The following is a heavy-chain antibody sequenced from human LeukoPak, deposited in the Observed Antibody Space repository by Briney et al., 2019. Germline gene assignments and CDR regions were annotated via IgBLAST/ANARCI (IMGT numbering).Heavy chain of an antibody. CDR3: ASRLHGNYYGSGSYPYYFDY. Sequence: SVKVSCKASGGTFSSYAISWVRQAPGQGFEWMGGFIPIFGTANYAQKFQGRVMITADESTSTGYMELSSLRSEDTAVYYCASRLHGNYYGSGSYPYYFDYWGQGTLVTVSS. CDR1: GGTFSSYA. J-gene: IGHJ4*02. CDR2: FIPIFGTA. V-gene: IGHV1-69*13. D-gene: IGHD3-10*01.